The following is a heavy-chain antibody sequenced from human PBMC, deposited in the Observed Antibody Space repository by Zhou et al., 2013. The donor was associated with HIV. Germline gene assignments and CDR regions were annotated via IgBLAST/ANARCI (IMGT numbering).Heavy chain of an antibody. J-gene: IGHJ3*02. CDR3: ARHRRYGDNSYAFDI. V-gene: IGHV1-18*01. CDR2: ISGSNGDT. Sequence: QVQLVQSGPEVKKPGASLRVSCKTSGYTFSNFGVSWVRQAPGQGLEWMGWISGSNGDTKYAQKFQGRVTITRNTSISTAYMELSSLRSEDTAVYYCARHRRYGDNSYAFDIWGQGTMVTVSS. D-gene: IGHD2-21*01. CDR1: GYTFSNFG.